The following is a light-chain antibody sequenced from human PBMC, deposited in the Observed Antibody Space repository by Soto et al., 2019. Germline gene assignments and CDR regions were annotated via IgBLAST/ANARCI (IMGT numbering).Light chain of an antibody. V-gene: IGKV3-11*01. CDR2: DTF. CDR3: VQRSTWPWT. J-gene: IGKJ1*01. Sequence: LXPGARATLSCRAGQSVSNYLAWYQQKPGQAPRLLIYDTFNRATGIPARFSGSGSGTDFTLTISSLEPEDLAVYFCVQRSTWPWTSGQGTKVEIK. CDR1: QSVSNY.